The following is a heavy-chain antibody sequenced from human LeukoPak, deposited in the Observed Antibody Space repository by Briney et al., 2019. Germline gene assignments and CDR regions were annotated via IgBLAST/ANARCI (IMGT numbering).Heavy chain of an antibody. D-gene: IGHD3-22*01. CDR1: GDSFIGYF. CDR2: INHSGRT. Sequence: SETLSLTCAAYGDSFIGYFWTWSRQPPGKGLEWIGDINHSGRTNYNPSLQTRVSISVDSSNNQFSLNLTSVTAADTAVYYCARTSGFFDSSGFYQQNPYYFQYWGQGVRVTVSS. J-gene: IGHJ4*02. V-gene: IGHV4-34*01. CDR3: ARTSGFFDSSGFYQQNPYYFQY.